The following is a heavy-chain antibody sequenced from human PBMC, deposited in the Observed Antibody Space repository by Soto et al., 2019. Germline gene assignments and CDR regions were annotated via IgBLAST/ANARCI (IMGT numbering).Heavy chain of an antibody. CDR3: ARDFDEDIVVVPAAYGIDV. CDR1: GFTFSSYW. Sequence: GGSLRLSCAASGFTFSSYWMSWVRQAPGKGLEWVANIKQDGSGKYYVDSVKGRFTISRDNAKNSLYLQMNSLIAEDTAVYYCARDFDEDIVVVPAAYGIDVWGQGTTVTVSS. CDR2: IKQDGSGK. V-gene: IGHV3-7*01. D-gene: IGHD2-2*01. J-gene: IGHJ6*02.